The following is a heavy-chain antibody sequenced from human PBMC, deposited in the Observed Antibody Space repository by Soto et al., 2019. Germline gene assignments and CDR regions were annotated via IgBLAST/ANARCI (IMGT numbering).Heavy chain of an antibody. CDR2: ISYDGSNK. CDR3: AKAGVMHYYDSSGYYDY. V-gene: IGHV3-30*18. J-gene: IGHJ4*02. CDR1: GFTFSSYG. D-gene: IGHD3-22*01. Sequence: QVQLVESGGGVVQPGRSLRLSCAASGFTFSSYGMHWVRQAPGKGLEWVAVISYDGSNKYYADSVKGRFTISRDNSKNTLYLQMKSLRAEDTAVYYCAKAGVMHYYDSSGYYDYWGQGTLVTVSS.